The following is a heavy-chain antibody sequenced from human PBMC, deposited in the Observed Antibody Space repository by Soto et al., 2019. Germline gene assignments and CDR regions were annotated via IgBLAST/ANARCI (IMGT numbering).Heavy chain of an antibody. D-gene: IGHD6-19*01. V-gene: IGHV3-7*01. J-gene: IGHJ4*02. CDR1: GFTFSSYG. Sequence: PGGSLRLSCAASGFTFSSYGMHWVRQAPGKGLEWVANIKQDGSEEYYVDSVRGRFTIARDNAKNSLYLQMNSLRAEDTAVYYCARIRWYISAWYFDYWGQGTLVTVSS. CDR2: IKQDGSEE. CDR3: ARIRWYISAWYFDY.